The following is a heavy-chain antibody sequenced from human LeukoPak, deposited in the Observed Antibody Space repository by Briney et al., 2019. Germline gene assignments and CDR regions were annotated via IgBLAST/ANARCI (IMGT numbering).Heavy chain of an antibody. D-gene: IGHD3-10*01. CDR1: GGSINSYY. Sequence: SETLSLTCTVSGGSINSYYWSWIRQPPGKGLEWIGYIYYSGSTNYNPSLKSRVTISVDTSKNQFSLKLSSVTAADTAVYYCARTVSPHYYGSGTDWFDPWGQGTLVTVSS. V-gene: IGHV4-59*08. CDR3: ARTVSPHYYGSGTDWFDP. J-gene: IGHJ5*02. CDR2: IYYSGST.